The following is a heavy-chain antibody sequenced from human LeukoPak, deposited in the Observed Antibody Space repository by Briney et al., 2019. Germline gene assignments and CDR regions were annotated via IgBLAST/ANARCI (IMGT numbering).Heavy chain of an antibody. Sequence: PGGSLRLSCAASGFTFSSYAMHWVRQAPGKGLEWVAVISYDGSNKYYADSVKGRFTISRDNSKNTLYLQMNSLRAEDTAVYYCARDLTISYYYYGMDVWGQGTTVTVSS. CDR1: GFTFSSYA. D-gene: IGHD4/OR15-4a*01. CDR3: ARDLTISYYYYGMDV. CDR2: ISYDGSNK. J-gene: IGHJ6*02. V-gene: IGHV3-30-3*01.